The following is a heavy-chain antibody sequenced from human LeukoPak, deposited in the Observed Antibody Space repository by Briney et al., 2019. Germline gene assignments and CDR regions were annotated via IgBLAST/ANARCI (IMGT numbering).Heavy chain of an antibody. CDR3: ARGLYWGSAGNGICYMDV. CDR2: INESGRT. J-gene: IGHJ6*03. V-gene: IGHV4-34*01. Sequence: SETLSLTCGVYGGSISGYDWSWVRQSPGKGLEWIGEINESGRTNYNPSLKSRVTISVDVSKNQFSLNLKSMYAADTAVYFCARGLYWGSAGNGICYMDVWGTGTTVTVSS. CDR1: GGSISGYD. D-gene: IGHD7-27*01.